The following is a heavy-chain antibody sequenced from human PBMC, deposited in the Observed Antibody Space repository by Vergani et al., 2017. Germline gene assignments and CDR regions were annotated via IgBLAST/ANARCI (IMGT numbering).Heavy chain of an antibody. D-gene: IGHD2-2*01. J-gene: IGHJ6*02. V-gene: IGHV3-43D*04. CDR3: AKDIVPSAEYYYYYYGMDV. Sequence: EVQLVESGGVVVQPWGSLRLSCAASGFTFDDYAMHWVRQAPGKGLEWVSLISLDGGSTYYADSVKGRFTISRDNSKTSLYLQMNSLRAEDTALYYCAKDIVPSAEYYYYYYGMDVWGQGTTVTVSS. CDR2: ISLDGGST. CDR1: GFTFDDYA.